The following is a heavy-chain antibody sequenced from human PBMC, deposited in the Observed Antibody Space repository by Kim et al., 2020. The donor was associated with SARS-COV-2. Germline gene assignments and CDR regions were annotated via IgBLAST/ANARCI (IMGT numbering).Heavy chain of an antibody. CDR3: ARRVLRYFDWSQTNYYYYGMDV. V-gene: IGHV4-39*01. CDR2: IYYSGST. J-gene: IGHJ6*02. D-gene: IGHD3-9*01. CDR1: GGSISSSSYY. Sequence: SETLSLTCTVSGGSISSSSYYWGWIRQPPGKGLEWIGSIYYSGSTYYNPSLKSRVTISVDTSKNQFSLKLSSVTAADTAVYYCARRVLRYFDWSQTNYYYYGMDVWGQGTTVTVSS.